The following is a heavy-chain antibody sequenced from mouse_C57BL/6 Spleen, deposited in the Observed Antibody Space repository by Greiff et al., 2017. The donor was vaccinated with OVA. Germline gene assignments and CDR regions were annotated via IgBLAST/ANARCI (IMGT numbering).Heavy chain of an antibody. D-gene: IGHD4-1*01. CDR2: ISSGSSTL. J-gene: IGHJ2*01. CDR1: GFTFSDYG. V-gene: IGHV5-17*01. CDR3: ARETGLDY. Sequence: EVKLMESGGGLVKPGGSLKLSCAASGFTFSDYGMHWVRQAPEKGLEWVAYISSGSSTLYYADTVKGRFTISRDNAKNTLFLQMTSLRSEDTAMYYCARETGLDYWGQGTTLTVSS.